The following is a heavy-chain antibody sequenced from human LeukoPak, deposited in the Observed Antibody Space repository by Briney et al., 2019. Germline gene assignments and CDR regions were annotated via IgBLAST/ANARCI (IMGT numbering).Heavy chain of an antibody. D-gene: IGHD3-22*01. CDR2: ITINGGDT. J-gene: IGHJ4*02. CDR1: GFTFSSYA. Sequence: GGSLRLSCAASGFTFSSYAFHWVRQAPGKGLEYVSAITINGGDTYCANSVRGRFTTSRDNSKNTLYLQMGSLRAEDMAVYYCARARNYDSSAYYNDYWGQGTLVTVSS. V-gene: IGHV3-64*01. CDR3: ARARNYDSSAYYNDY.